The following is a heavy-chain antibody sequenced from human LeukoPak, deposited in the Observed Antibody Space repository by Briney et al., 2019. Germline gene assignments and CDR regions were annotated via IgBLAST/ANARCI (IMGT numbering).Heavy chain of an antibody. D-gene: IGHD3-22*01. Sequence: PSETLSLTCTVSGGSISSYYWNWIRQPAGKGLEWIGRIHTSGSTNYNPSIKSRVTMSVDTSKNQFSLKLSSVTAADTAVYYCARGKVVANTPGQNSWDYWGQGTLVTVSS. CDR1: GGSISSYY. CDR2: IHTSGST. CDR3: ARGKVVANTPGQNSWDY. J-gene: IGHJ4*02. V-gene: IGHV4-4*07.